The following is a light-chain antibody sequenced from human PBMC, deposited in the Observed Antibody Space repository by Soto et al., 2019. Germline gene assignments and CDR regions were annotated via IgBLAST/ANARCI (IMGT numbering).Light chain of an antibody. CDR1: QSVSNNY. J-gene: IGKJ5*01. CDR3: QQRNIWPPVT. Sequence: LSQSAGTLSLYPGERATLSCRAIQSVSNNYLAWYQQKPGQAPRLLIYGASNRATGIPDRFSGSGSGTDFTLTISRLEPEDFAVYYCQQRNIWPPVTFGQRTRLEIK. CDR2: GAS. V-gene: IGKV3D-20*02.